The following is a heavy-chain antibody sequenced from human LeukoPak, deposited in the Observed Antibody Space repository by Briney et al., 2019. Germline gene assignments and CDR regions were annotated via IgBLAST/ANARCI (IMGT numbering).Heavy chain of an antibody. Sequence: SVKVSCKASGYTFTSYGISWVRQAPGQGLEWMGGIIPIFGTANYAQKFQGRVTITADESTSTAYMELSSLRSEDTAVYYCARDSDYYDSSGYYYYGMDVWGQGTTVTVSS. V-gene: IGHV1-69*13. CDR1: GYTFTSYG. D-gene: IGHD3-22*01. CDR2: IIPIFGTA. CDR3: ARDSDYYDSSGYYYYGMDV. J-gene: IGHJ6*02.